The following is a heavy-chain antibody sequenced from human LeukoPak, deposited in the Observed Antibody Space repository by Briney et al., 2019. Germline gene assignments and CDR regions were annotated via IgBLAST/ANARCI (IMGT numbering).Heavy chain of an antibody. D-gene: IGHD1-26*01. Sequence: PGGSLRLSCAASGLTFSAYAMHWVRQAPGKGLEWVAVISYDGSNKYYADSVKGRFTISGDKSKDTLYLQMNSLRPEDTAVYYCARGPGPIAGAKNPFDIWGQGTMVTVSS. V-gene: IGHV3-30*01. CDR3: ARGPGPIAGAKNPFDI. CDR2: ISYDGSNK. CDR1: GLTFSAYA. J-gene: IGHJ3*02.